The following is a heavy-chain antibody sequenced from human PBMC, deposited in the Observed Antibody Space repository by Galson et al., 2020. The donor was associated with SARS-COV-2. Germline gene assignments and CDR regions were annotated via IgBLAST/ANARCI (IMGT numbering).Heavy chain of an antibody. CDR2: IWSDGSHK. V-gene: IGHV3-33*01. Sequence: GGSLSLSCAASGFSFSTYAMHWVRQAPGKGLEWVADIWSDGSHKSYADSVKGRFIISRDNSKNTLYLQMISLRAEDTAVYYCARDYYGSGSYDNWFDPWGQGTLVTVSS. CDR1: GFSFSTYA. J-gene: IGHJ5*02. D-gene: IGHD3-10*01. CDR3: ARDYYGSGSYDNWFDP.